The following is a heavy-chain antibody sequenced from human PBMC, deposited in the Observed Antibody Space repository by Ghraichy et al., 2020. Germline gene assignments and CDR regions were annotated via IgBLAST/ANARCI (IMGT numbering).Heavy chain of an antibody. CDR2: TYYRSKWYN. Sequence: SQTLSLTCAISGDSVSSNSAAWNWIRQSPSRGLEWLGRTYYRSKWYNDYAVSVKSRITINPDTSKNQFSLQLNSVTPEDTAVYYCARDSESAAAAAYYGMDVWGQGTTVTVSS. CDR1: GDSVSSNSAA. V-gene: IGHV6-1*01. CDR3: ARDSESAAAAAYYGMDV. J-gene: IGHJ6*02. D-gene: IGHD6-13*01.